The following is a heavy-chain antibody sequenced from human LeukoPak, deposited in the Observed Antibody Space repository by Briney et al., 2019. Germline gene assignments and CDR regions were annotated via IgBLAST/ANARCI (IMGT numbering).Heavy chain of an antibody. CDR3: ASHGYDFWGNWFDP. V-gene: IGHV4-31*03. CDR2: IYYSGST. J-gene: IGHJ5*02. D-gene: IGHD3-3*01. CDR1: GGSISSSSYY. Sequence: SETLSLTCTVSGGSISSSSYYWGWIRQHPGKGLGWIGYIYYSGSTYYNPSLKSRVTISVDTSKNQFSLKLSSVTAADTAVYYCASHGYDFWGNWFDPWGQGTLVTVSS.